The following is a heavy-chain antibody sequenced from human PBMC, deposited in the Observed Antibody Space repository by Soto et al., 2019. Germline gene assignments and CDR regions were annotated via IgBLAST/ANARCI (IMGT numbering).Heavy chain of an antibody. CDR3: ARVPVFGVVPTNYYYYGMDV. CDR1: GFTVSSNY. CDR2: IYSGGST. D-gene: IGHD3-3*01. Sequence: EVQLVESGGGLIQPGGSLRLSCAASGFTVSSNYMSWVRQAPGKGLEWVSVIYSGGSTYYADSVKGRFTISRDNSKNTLYLQMNSLRAEDTAVYYCARVPVFGVVPTNYYYYGMDVWGQGTTVTVSS. J-gene: IGHJ6*02. V-gene: IGHV3-53*01.